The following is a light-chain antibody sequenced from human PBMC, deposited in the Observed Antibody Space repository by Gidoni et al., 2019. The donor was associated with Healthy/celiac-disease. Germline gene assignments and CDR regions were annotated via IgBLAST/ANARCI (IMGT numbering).Light chain of an antibody. CDR1: SSDVGSYNL. CDR2: EGS. V-gene: IGLV2-23*01. J-gene: IGLJ3*02. CDR3: CSYAGSSTWV. Sequence: QSALTQPASVSGSPGQSITISCTGTSSDVGSYNLVSWYPQHPGKAPKLMIYEGSKRPSGVSNRFSGSKSGNTASLTISGLQAEDEADYYCCSYAGSSTWVFGGGTKLTV.